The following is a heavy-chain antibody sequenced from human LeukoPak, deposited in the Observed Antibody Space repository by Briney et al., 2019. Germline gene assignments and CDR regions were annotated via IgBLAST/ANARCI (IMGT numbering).Heavy chain of an antibody. D-gene: IGHD2/OR15-2a*01. J-gene: IGHJ5*02. CDR1: GGSISTYY. CDR2: VYYSGST. Sequence: PSETLSLTCAISGGSISTYYWSWIRQPPGKGLEWIGYVYYSGSTNYNPSLKSRVTISVDTSKNQFSLKLSSVTAADTAVYYCARAPVNSNNWFDPWGQGTLVTVSS. CDR3: ARAPVNSNNWFDP. V-gene: IGHV4-59*01.